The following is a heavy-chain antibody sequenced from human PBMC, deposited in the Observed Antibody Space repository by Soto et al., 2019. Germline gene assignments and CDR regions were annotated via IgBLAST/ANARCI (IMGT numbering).Heavy chain of an antibody. Sequence: ASVKVSCKASGYTFTSHDINWVRQATGQGLEWMGWMNPNSGNTGYAHKFQGRVTMTRNTSISTAYMELSSLRSEDTAVYYCARSHTYYYDSSGYPPQAFDIWGQGTMVTVSS. CDR1: GYTFTSHD. CDR3: ARSHTYYYDSSGYPPQAFDI. D-gene: IGHD3-22*01. J-gene: IGHJ3*02. CDR2: MNPNSGNT. V-gene: IGHV1-8*01.